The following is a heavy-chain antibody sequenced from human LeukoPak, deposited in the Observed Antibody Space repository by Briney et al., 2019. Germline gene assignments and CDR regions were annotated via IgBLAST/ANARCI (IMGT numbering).Heavy chain of an antibody. CDR3: AKELKHYFGSGTYHIPYYGMDV. J-gene: IGHJ6*02. Sequence: GGSLRLSCAASGFTFSSYGMHWVRQAPGKGLEWVSAIGAGGTDTYLADSVKGRFTISRDNSKNTLYLQMLSLRAEDTAVYYCAKELKHYFGSGTYHIPYYGMDVWGQGTTVPVSS. CDR2: IGAGGTDT. V-gene: IGHV3-23*01. CDR1: GFTFSSYG. D-gene: IGHD3-10*01.